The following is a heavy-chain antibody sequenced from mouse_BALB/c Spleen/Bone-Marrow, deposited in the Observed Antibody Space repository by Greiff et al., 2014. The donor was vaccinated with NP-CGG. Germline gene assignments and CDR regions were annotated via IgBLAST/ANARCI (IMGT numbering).Heavy chain of an antibody. D-gene: IGHD1-1*01. CDR3: ARRPSFYGSSYGAMDY. V-gene: IGHV1-14*01. CDR1: GYTFTNYV. CDR2: INPYNDGT. Sequence: EVQLQQSGPELVKPGASVKMSCKASGYTFTNYVMHWVKQKSGQGLEWIGYINPYNDGTKYNEKFKGKATLTSDKSSGTAYMELSSLTSEDSAVYYCARRPSFYGSSYGAMDYWGQGTSVTVSS. J-gene: IGHJ4*01.